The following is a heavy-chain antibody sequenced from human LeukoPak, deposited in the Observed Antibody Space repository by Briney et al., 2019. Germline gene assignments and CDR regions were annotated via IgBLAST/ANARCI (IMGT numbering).Heavy chain of an antibody. D-gene: IGHD2-21*01. CDR1: GFTVSSNY. CDR3: ARVYSAWRPYFDY. Sequence: GGSLRLSCAASGFTVSSNYMSWVRQAPGKGLEWVSVIYSGGSTYYADSVKGRFTISRDNSKNTLYLQMNSLRAEDTAVYYCARVYSAWRPYFDYWGQGTLVTVSS. CDR2: IYSGGST. V-gene: IGHV3-66*01. J-gene: IGHJ4*02.